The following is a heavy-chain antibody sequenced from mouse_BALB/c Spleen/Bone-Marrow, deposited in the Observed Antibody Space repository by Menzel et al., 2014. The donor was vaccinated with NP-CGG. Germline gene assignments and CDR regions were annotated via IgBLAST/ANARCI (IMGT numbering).Heavy chain of an antibody. Sequence: VQLKDSGGGLVKPGGSLKLSRAASGFTFSSYAMSWVRQSPEKRLEWVAEISSGGSYTYYPDTVTGRFTISRDNAKNTLYLEMSSLRSEDTAMYYCAREGLRRRAAMDYWGQGTSVTVSS. J-gene: IGHJ4*01. V-gene: IGHV5-9-4*01. CDR1: GFTFSSYA. CDR3: AREGLRRRAAMDY. CDR2: ISSGGSYT. D-gene: IGHD2-4*01.